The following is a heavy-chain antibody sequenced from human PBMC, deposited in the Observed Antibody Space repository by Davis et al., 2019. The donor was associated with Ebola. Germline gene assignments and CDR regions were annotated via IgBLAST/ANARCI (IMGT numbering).Heavy chain of an antibody. J-gene: IGHJ5*02. Sequence: GESLKIPCAASGFTFGDYAMHWVRQAPGRGLEWLSFISSSSTTTYYADSVKGRFTISRDNAKNSLYLQMGSLRAEDMAVYYCARGALVATIKYNWFDPWGQGTLVTVSS. V-gene: IGHV3-48*01. CDR3: ARGALVATIKYNWFDP. CDR1: GFTFGDYA. CDR2: ISSSSTTT. D-gene: IGHD5-12*01.